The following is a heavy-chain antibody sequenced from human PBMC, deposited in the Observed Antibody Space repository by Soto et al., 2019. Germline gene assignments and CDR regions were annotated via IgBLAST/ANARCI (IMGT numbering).Heavy chain of an antibody. V-gene: IGHV3-15*01. Sequence: EVQLVESGGGLVKPGGSLRLACAASGFAFSNAWMSWVRQPPGKGLEWVGRIKDKTEGETTDYAAPVKDRFTISRDDSTNTLFLQMNSLKNEDTGVYYCTTYSPGSGWYPLDSWGQGTLVTVSS. CDR1: GFAFSNAW. CDR3: TTYSPGSGWYPLDS. CDR2: IKDKTEGETT. J-gene: IGHJ4*02. D-gene: IGHD6-13*01.